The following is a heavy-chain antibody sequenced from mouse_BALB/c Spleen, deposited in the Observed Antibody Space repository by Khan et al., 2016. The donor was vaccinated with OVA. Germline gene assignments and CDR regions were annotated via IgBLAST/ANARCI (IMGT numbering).Heavy chain of an antibody. CDR1: GYTFTNYG. J-gene: IGHJ4*01. V-gene: IGHV9-3-1*01. CDR3: ARTPCFSCDMVY. CDR2: INTNTGEP. Sequence: QVQLVQSGPELKKPGETVKISCKASGYTFTNYGMYWVHQAPGKGLQWMGWINTNTGEPKYADDFKGRFAFSLETSASTAYLQINNLKNEDTATYFCARTPCFSCDMVYWGQGNSVTGSA.